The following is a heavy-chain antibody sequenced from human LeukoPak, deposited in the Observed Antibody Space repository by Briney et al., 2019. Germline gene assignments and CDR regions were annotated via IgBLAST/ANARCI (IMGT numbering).Heavy chain of an antibody. Sequence: GGSLRLSCAVSGITLSNYAMTWVRQAPGKGLEWVAGISGSGGGTNYADSVKDRFTISRDNYKNTLYLQMNSLGAEDTAVYFCAKRGVVIRVILVGFHKEAYYFDSWGQGALVTVSS. J-gene: IGHJ4*02. CDR2: ISGSGGGT. CDR1: GITLSNYA. CDR3: AKRGVVIRVILVGFHKEAYYFDS. V-gene: IGHV3-23*01. D-gene: IGHD3-22*01.